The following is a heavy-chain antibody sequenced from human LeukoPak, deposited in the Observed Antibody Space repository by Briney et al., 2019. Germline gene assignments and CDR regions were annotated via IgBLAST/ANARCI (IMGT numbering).Heavy chain of an antibody. V-gene: IGHV2-5*01. D-gene: IGHD3-10*01. CDR2: IYSNDDK. CDR3: AHILVRAGEGNKDYYFYYYMDV. J-gene: IGHJ6*03. CDR1: GFSLSPGRVG. Sequence: GPTLVKPTQTLTLTCTFSGFSLSPGRVGVGWIRQLPGKALERLAHIYSNDDKGYSPSLTSRLTITKDTSISQVVLTMTNMDPVDTATYYCAHILVRAGEGNKDYYFYYYMDVWGKGTTVTVSS.